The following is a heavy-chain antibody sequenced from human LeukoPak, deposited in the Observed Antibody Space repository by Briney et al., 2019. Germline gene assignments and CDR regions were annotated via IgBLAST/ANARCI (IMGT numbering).Heavy chain of an antibody. CDR1: GGSFSGYY. CDR2: INHSGST. Sequence: SETLSLTCAVYGGSFSGYYWSWIRQPPVKGLEWVGEINHSGSTNYNPSLKSRVTISVDTSKNQFSLKLSSVTAADTAVYYCARVVAVAGSPFDYWGQGTLVTVSS. J-gene: IGHJ4*02. V-gene: IGHV4-34*01. D-gene: IGHD6-19*01. CDR3: ARVVAVAGSPFDY.